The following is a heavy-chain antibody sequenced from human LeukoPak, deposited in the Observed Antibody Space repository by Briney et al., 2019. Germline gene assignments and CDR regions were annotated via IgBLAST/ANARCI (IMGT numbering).Heavy chain of an antibody. V-gene: IGHV1-18*01. Sequence: ASVKVSCKASGYTFTSYGISWVRQAPGQGLEWMGWISAYNGNTNYAQKLQGRVTMTTDTSTSTAYMELRSLRSDDTAVYYCASGYDFWSGYYIPFDYWGQGTLVTVSS. CDR1: GYTFTSYG. CDR2: ISAYNGNT. J-gene: IGHJ4*02. D-gene: IGHD3-3*01. CDR3: ASGYDFWSGYYIPFDY.